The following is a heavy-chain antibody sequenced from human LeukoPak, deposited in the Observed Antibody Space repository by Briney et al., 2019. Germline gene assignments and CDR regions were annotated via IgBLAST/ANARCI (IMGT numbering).Heavy chain of an antibody. CDR2: IKQDGSDN. D-gene: IGHD4-23*01. Sequence: GGSLRLSCAASGFTFSNYWMTWVRQAPGKGLEWVANIKQDGSDNYYVDSVKGRFTISRDNAKNSLYLQMNSLRAEDTAVYYCARGATVVTPGKDYFDYWGQGTLVTVSS. J-gene: IGHJ4*02. CDR1: GFTFSNYW. CDR3: ARGATVVTPGKDYFDY. V-gene: IGHV3-7*01.